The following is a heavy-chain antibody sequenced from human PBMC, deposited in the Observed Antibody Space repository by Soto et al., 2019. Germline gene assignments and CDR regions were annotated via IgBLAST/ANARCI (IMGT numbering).Heavy chain of an antibody. CDR3: ARAHYDSSSNPPFDI. Sequence: QVQLVESGGGVVQPGRSLRLSCAASGFTFSSYGMHWVRQAPGKGLEWVAVIWYDGSNKYYADSVKGRFTISRDNSKNTPYLQMNSLRAEDTAVYYCARAHYDSSSNPPFDIWGQGTMVTVSS. D-gene: IGHD3-22*01. V-gene: IGHV3-33*01. J-gene: IGHJ3*02. CDR2: IWYDGSNK. CDR1: GFTFSSYG.